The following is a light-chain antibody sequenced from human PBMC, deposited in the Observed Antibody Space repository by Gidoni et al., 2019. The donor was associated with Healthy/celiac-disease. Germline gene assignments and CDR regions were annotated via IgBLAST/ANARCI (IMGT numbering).Light chain of an antibody. CDR2: EVS. CDR3: SSYTSSSTWV. J-gene: IGLJ3*02. Sequence: QSALTQPASVSWSPGQSITIPCTGTSSDVGGYNYVSWYQQHPGKAPKLMIYEVSNRPSGVSNRFSGSKSSNTASLTISGLQAEDEADYYCSSYTSSSTWVFGGGTKLTVL. V-gene: IGLV2-14*01. CDR1: SSDVGGYNY.